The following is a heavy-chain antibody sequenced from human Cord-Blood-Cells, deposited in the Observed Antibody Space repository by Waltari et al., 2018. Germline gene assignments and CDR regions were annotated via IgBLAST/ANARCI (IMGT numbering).Heavy chain of an antibody. V-gene: IGHV4-61*01. CDR1: GGSVSSGSYY. J-gene: IGHJ4*02. Sequence: QVQLQESGPGLVKPSETLSLTCTVSGGSVSSGSYYWSWIRQPPGKGLDWIGYIYYSGSTNYNPSLKSRVTISVDTSKNQFSLKLSSVTAADTAVYYCAREGLGIAEYYFDYWGQGTLVTDSS. D-gene: IGHD7-27*01. CDR2: IYYSGST. CDR3: AREGLGIAEYYFDY.